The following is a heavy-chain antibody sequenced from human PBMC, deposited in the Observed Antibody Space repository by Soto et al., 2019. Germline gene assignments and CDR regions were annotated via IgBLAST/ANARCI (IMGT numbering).Heavy chain of an antibody. CDR2: IVVANGNT. CDR1: GLTFPSSA. Sequence: SVKVSCKASGLTFPSSAMHWVRQARGQRLEWIGWIVVANGNTNYAQKFQERVTITRDMSTSTAYMELSSLRFEDTAVYYCAAKPDFWSGLYYMDVWGKGTTVTVSS. D-gene: IGHD3-3*01. J-gene: IGHJ6*03. V-gene: IGHV1-58*02. CDR3: AAKPDFWSGLYYMDV.